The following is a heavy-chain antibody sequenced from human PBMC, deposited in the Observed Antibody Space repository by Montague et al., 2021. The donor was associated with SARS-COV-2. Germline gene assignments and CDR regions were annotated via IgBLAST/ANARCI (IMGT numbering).Heavy chain of an antibody. CDR1: GDSITSNTHY. J-gene: IGHJ6*03. Sequence: TLSLTCTVSGDSITSNTHYWDWVRQPAGKGLDWIGRLLTSAATNFNPSLKSRLTISRDTSKNEFYLKMGSVAAADTAEYYCARDSPHFDFWRGHYGDKYYMDIWGKGTTVTVS. CDR3: ARDSPHFDFWRGHYGDKYYMDI. CDR2: LLTSAAT. D-gene: IGHD3-3*01. V-gene: IGHV4-61*02.